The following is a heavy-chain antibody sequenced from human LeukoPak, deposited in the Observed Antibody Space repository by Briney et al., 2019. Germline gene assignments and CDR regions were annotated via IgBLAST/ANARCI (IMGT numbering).Heavy chain of an antibody. Sequence: SVKVSCKASGGTFSSYAISWVRQAPGQGLEWMGGIIPIFGTANYAQKFQGRVTITADESTGTAYMELSSLRSEDTAVYYCARVHGGYSYGPPGPEAGYYYGMDVWGQGTTVTVSS. CDR2: IIPIFGTA. J-gene: IGHJ6*02. V-gene: IGHV1-69*13. D-gene: IGHD5-18*01. CDR3: ARVHGGYSYGPPGPEAGYYYGMDV. CDR1: GGTFSSYA.